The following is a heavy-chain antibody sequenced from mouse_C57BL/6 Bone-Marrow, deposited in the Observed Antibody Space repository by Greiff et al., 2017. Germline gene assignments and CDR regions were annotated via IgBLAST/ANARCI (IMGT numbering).Heavy chain of an antibody. D-gene: IGHD2-1*01. V-gene: IGHV1-15*01. J-gene: IGHJ1*03. CDR2: IDPETGGT. CDR3: TTGGYGNYGYWYFDV. CDR1: GYTFTDYE. Sequence: QVQLKESGAELVRPGASVTLSCKASGYTFTDYEMHWVKQTPVHGLEWIGAIDPETGGTAYNQKFKGKAILTADKSSSTAYMELRSLTSEDSAVYYCTTGGYGNYGYWYFDVWGTGTTVTVSS.